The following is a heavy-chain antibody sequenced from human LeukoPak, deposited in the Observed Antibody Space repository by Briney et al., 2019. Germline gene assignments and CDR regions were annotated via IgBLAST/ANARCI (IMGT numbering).Heavy chain of an antibody. Sequence: GGSLRLSCAASGFTFRSYRMNWVRQAPGKGLEWVASIKQGESERYYVDSVNGRFAISRDNAKNSLYLQMNSLRAEDTAVYYCARGDNSAFDIWGQGTMVTVSS. V-gene: IGHV3-7*04. CDR3: ARGDNSAFDI. D-gene: IGHD3-22*01. J-gene: IGHJ3*02. CDR2: IKQGESER. CDR1: GFTFRSYR.